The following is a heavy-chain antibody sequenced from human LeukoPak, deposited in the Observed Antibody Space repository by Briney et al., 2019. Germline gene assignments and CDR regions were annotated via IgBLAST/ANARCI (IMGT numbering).Heavy chain of an antibody. CDR1: GFTFSSHG. D-gene: IGHD2-15*01. J-gene: IGHJ4*02. CDR3: TKEGATGSRYNFDY. V-gene: IGHV3-30*18. Sequence: PGGSLRLSCAASGFTFSSHGMHWVRQAPGKGLEWVAVITDDGSSEYYADSVKGRFTISRDNSKNTVSLQMNSLRDDDTAVFYCTKEGATGSRYNFDYWGQGTLVTVSS. CDR2: ITDDGSSE.